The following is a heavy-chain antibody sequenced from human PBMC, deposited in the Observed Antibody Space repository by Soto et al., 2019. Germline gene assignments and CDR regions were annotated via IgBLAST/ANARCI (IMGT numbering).Heavy chain of an antibody. V-gene: IGHV1-24*01. Sequence: ASVKVSCKVSGYTLTELSMHWVRQAPGKGLEWMGGFDPEDGETIYAEKFQGRVTITADTSTDTAYMELSSLRSEDTAVYYCATVSARLGGDYWGQGTLVTVSS. D-gene: IGHD6-6*01. CDR2: FDPEDGET. CDR3: ATVSARLGGDY. CDR1: GYTLTELS. J-gene: IGHJ4*02.